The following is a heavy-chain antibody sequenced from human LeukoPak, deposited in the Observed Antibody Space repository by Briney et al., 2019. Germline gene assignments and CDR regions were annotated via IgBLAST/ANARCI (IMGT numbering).Heavy chain of an antibody. V-gene: IGHV3-23*01. Sequence: GGSLRLSCAASGFTFSSYGMHWVRQAPGKGLVWVSAISGIGGSTYYADSVKGRFTIFRDNSKNTLYLQMNSLRAEDTALYYCAKDRDILNEFDYWGQGTLVTVSS. CDR1: GFTFSSYG. CDR3: AKDRDILNEFDY. CDR2: ISGIGGST. D-gene: IGHD3-10*01. J-gene: IGHJ4*02.